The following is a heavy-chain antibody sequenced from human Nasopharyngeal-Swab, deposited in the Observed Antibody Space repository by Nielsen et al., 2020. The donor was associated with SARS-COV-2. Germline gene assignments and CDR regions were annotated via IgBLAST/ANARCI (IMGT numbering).Heavy chain of an antibody. Sequence: ASVKVSCKASGYTFISYDINWVRQATGQGLEWMGWMNPNSGNTGYAQKFQGRVTMTRNTSISTAYMELSSLRSEDTAVYYCARGDSYGASWYFDLWGRGTLVTVSS. J-gene: IGHJ2*01. CDR1: GYTFISYD. V-gene: IGHV1-8*01. CDR2: MNPNSGNT. CDR3: ARGDSYGASWYFDL. D-gene: IGHD5-18*01.